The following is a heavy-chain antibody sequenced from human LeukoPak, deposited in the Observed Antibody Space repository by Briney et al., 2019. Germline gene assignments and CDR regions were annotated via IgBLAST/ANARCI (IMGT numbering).Heavy chain of an antibody. J-gene: IGHJ3*02. Sequence: GGSLRLSCAASGFTVSSNYMSWVRQAPGKGLEWVSVIYSGGSTYYADSVKGRFTISRDNSKNTLYLQMNSLRAEDTAVYYCARDSNYYDSSGYLLDAFDIWGQGTMVTVSS. V-gene: IGHV3-53*01. D-gene: IGHD3-22*01. CDR3: ARDSNYYDSSGYLLDAFDI. CDR2: IYSGGST. CDR1: GFTVSSNY.